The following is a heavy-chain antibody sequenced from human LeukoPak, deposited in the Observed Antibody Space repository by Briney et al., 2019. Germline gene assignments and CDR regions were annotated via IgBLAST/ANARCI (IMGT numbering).Heavy chain of an antibody. J-gene: IGHJ4*02. CDR3: ARDIELSC. Sequence: GGSLRLSCEASGFTFSDSAMSWVRQASGRGLEWVSLISASGGNSYYADSVKGRFTVSRDSSKNTLHLQMNSLRAEDTAVYYCARDIELSCWGQGTPVTVSS. D-gene: IGHD1-26*01. CDR2: ISASGGNS. CDR1: GFTFSDSA. V-gene: IGHV3-23*01.